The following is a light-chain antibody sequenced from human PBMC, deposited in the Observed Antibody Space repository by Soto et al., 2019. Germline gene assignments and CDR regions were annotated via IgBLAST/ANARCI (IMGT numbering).Light chain of an antibody. CDR3: GSYASSSTVI. Sequence: QSALTQPASVSGSPGQSITISCTGTSSDVGAYNYVSWYQQHPVKAPKLMIYDVSSRPSGISNRFSGSKSGNTASLTISGVQAEDEADYYCGSYASSSTVIFGGGTKLTVL. J-gene: IGLJ2*01. V-gene: IGLV2-14*01. CDR1: SSDVGAYNY. CDR2: DVS.